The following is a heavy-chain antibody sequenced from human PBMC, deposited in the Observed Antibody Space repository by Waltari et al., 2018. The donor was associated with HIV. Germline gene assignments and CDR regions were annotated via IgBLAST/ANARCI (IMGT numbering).Heavy chain of an antibody. CDR1: GGSISSGSYH. J-gene: IGHJ5*02. D-gene: IGHD5-12*01. CDR2: RYTSGIT. CDR3: ARAVVGGYDLGNNWFDP. Sequence: QVQLQESGPGLVKPSQTLSLTCTVSGGSISSGSYHWSWIRQPAGKGLEWIGRRYTSGITDYNHAIKSRATISGDTSKNQFSLKLSSVTAADTAVYYCARAVVGGYDLGNNWFDPWGQGTLVTVSS. V-gene: IGHV4-61*02.